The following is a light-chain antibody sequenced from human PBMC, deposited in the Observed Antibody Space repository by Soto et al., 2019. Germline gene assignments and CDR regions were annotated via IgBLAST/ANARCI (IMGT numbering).Light chain of an antibody. V-gene: IGLV2-14*01. J-gene: IGLJ3*02. CDR3: SSYSRGTTWV. CDR2: EVS. Sequence: QPALTQPASVSGSPGQPITISCTGTSGDIGNYNYVSWYQHHPGKAPRLMIYEVSNRPSGVSNRFSGSKSGNTASLTISGLQAEDEADYYCSSYSRGTTWVFGGGTKVTVL. CDR1: SGDIGNYNY.